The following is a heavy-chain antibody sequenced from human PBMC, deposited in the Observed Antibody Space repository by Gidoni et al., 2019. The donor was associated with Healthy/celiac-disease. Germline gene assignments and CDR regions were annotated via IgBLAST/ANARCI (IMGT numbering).Heavy chain of an antibody. V-gene: IGHV6-1*01. J-gene: IGHJ3*02. CDR2: TYYRSKWYN. D-gene: IGHD6-19*01. CDR1: GDRVARNSAA. CDR3: ARADWAVEAFDI. Sequence: QVQLQQSGPGLVKPSQTLSLTCAISGDRVARNSAAGDWVRQSPSRGLEWLGRTYYRSKWYNDYAVSVKSRITINPDTSKNQFSLQLNSVTPEDTAVYYCARADWAVEAFDIWGQGTMVTVSS.